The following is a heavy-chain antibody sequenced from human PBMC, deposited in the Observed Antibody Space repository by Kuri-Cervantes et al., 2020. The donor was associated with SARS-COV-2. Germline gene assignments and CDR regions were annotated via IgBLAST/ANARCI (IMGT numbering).Heavy chain of an antibody. V-gene: IGHV3-30*18. CDR3: AKDRVTYDSSGYYAY. J-gene: IGHJ4*02. CDR2: ISNDGSEK. Sequence: GESLKISCAGSAFSFSRYGMHWVRQAPGKGLEWVAVISNDGSEKYYADSVKGRFTISRDNSKNTLYLQMNSLRAEDTAVYYCAKDRVTYDSSGYYAYWGQGTLVTVSS. D-gene: IGHD3-22*01. CDR1: AFSFSRYG.